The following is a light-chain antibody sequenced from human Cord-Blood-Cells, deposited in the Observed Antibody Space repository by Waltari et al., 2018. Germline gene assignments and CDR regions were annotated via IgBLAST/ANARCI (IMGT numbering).Light chain of an antibody. V-gene: IGLV1-47*01. J-gene: IGLJ1*01. CDR3: AAWDDSLSGYV. CDR1: SSNIGSNY. CDR2: RNN. Sequence: QSVLTQTPSASGAPGQRVPISCSGSSSNIGSNYVSWYQQLPGTAPKLLIYRNNQRPSGVPDRFSGSKSGTSASLAISGLRSEDEADYYCAAWDDSLSGYVFGTGTKVTVL.